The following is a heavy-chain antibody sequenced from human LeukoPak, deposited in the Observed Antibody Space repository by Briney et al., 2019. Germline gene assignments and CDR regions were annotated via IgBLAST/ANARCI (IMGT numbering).Heavy chain of an antibody. J-gene: IGHJ5*02. CDR2: INSDGSST. D-gene: IGHD6-13*01. Sequence: PGGSLRLSCAASGFTVSNDYMSWVRQGPGKGLVWVSRINSDGSSTFYADSVRGRFTISRDNAKNTLYLQMNSLRAEDTAVYYCTRGHRSSSWINWFDPWGQGTLVTVSS. CDR3: TRGHRSSSWINWFDP. V-gene: IGHV3-74*01. CDR1: GFTVSNDY.